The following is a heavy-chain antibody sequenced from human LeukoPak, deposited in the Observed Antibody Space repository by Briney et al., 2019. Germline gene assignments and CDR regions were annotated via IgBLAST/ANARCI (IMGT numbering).Heavy chain of an antibody. V-gene: IGHV3-74*01. Sequence: GGSLRLSCAASGFSFSNYWMHWVRQAPGKGLVWVTRMNSDGSATYYADSVQGRFTISRDDAKNTLYLQMNSLRAEDTAMYFCAKGPNYFDSWGQGTLVTVSS. CDR3: AKGPNYFDS. CDR2: MNSDGSAT. CDR1: GFSFSNYW. J-gene: IGHJ4*02.